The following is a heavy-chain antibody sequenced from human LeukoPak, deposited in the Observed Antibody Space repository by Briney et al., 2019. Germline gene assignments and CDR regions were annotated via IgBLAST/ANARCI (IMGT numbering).Heavy chain of an antibody. J-gene: IGHJ4*02. CDR1: GFTFSSYG. V-gene: IGHV3-33*01. Sequence: GGSLRLSCAASGFTFSSYGMHWVRQAPGKGLEWVAVIWYDGSNKYYADSVEGRFTISRDNSKNTLYLQMNSLRAEDTAVYYCAREHDSSGYQDYWGQGTLVTVSS. CDR3: AREHDSSGYQDY. D-gene: IGHD3-22*01. CDR2: IWYDGSNK.